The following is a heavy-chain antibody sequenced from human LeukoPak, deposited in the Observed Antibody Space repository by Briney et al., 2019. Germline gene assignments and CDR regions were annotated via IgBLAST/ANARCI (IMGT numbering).Heavy chain of an antibody. CDR1: GGSISSSSYY. Sequence: SSETLSLTRTVSGGSISSSSYYWGWIRQPPGKGLEWIGSIYYSGSTYYNPSLKSRVTISVDTSKNQFSLKLSSVTAADTAVYYCAGESGSYRTYYYYYMDVWGKGTTVTISS. CDR2: IYYSGST. V-gene: IGHV4-39*01. D-gene: IGHD1-26*01. J-gene: IGHJ6*03. CDR3: AGESGSYRTYYYYYMDV.